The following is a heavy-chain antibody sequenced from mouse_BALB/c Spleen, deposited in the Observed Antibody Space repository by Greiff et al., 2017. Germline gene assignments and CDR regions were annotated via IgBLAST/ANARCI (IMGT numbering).Heavy chain of an antibody. Sequence: VQLQESGPGLVAPSQSLSITCTVSGFSLTSYGVHWVRQPPGKGLEWLGVIWAGGSTNYNSALMSRLSISKDNSKSQVFLKMNSLQTDDTAMYYCARSEFITTARGYFDVWGAGTTVTVSS. D-gene: IGHD1-2*01. CDR3: ARSEFITTARGYFDV. J-gene: IGHJ1*01. V-gene: IGHV2-9*02. CDR2: IWAGGST. CDR1: GFSLTSYG.